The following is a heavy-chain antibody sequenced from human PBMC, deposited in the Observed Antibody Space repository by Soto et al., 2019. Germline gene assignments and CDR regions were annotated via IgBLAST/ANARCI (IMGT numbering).Heavy chain of an antibody. V-gene: IGHV1-2*04. CDR2: INPNSGGT. D-gene: IGHD2-21*02. CDR3: ARDGTXCGGDCSPCYYYYGMDV. CDR1: GYTFTGYY. J-gene: IGHJ6*02. Sequence: ASVKVSCKASGYTFTGYYMHWVRQAPGQGLEWMGWINPNSGGTNYAQKFQGWVTMTRDTSISTAYMELSSLRSEDTSVYYCARDGTXCGGDCSPCYYYYGMDVWGQGTTVTVSS.